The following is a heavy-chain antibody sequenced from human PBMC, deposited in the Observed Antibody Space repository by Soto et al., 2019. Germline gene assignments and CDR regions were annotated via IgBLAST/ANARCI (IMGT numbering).Heavy chain of an antibody. CDR3: ARGGAGQKSGSWDY. D-gene: IGHD6-19*01. V-gene: IGHV3-74*01. Sequence: GGSLRLSCEVSGFTFSSYWMHWVRQAPGKGLVWVSRLRNDGSETYYADSVKGRFTISRDNVKNTLYLQMNSLTDEDTAVYYCARGGAGQKSGSWDYWGQGTLVTVSS. J-gene: IGHJ4*02. CDR2: LRNDGSET. CDR1: GFTFSSYW.